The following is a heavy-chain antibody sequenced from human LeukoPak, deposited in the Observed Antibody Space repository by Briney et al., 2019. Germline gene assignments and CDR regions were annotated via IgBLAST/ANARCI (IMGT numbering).Heavy chain of an antibody. J-gene: IGHJ4*02. CDR1: GDSFSSYH. V-gene: IGHV4-59*01. CDR3: ARVGRGDHTWGSYYCDH. Sequence: SETLSLTCTVSGDSFSSYHWSWLRQPPGKGLEWIGYISSSGSTSYNPSLETRLTISVDTSKNRFSLKLSSVTAADTAVYYCARVGRGDHTWGSYYCDHWGQGTLVSVSS. CDR2: ISSSGST. D-gene: IGHD3-16*01.